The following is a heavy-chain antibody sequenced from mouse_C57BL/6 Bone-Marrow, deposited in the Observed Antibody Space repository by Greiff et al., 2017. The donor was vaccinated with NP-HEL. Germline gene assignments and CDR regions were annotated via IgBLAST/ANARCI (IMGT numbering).Heavy chain of an antibody. J-gene: IGHJ1*03. V-gene: IGHV1-69*01. CDR1: GYTFTSYW. CDR3: ARRYYDPLYWYFDV. D-gene: IGHD2-4*01. Sequence: QVQLQQPGAELVMPGASVKLSCKASGYTFTSYWMHWVKQRPGQGLEWIGEIDPSDSYTNYNQKFKGKSTLTVDKSSSTAYMQLSSLTSEDSAVYYCARRYYDPLYWYFDVWGTGTTVTVSS. CDR2: IDPSDSYT.